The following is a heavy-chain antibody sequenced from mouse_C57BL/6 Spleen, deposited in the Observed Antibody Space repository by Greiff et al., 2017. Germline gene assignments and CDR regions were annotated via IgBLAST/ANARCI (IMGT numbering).Heavy chain of an antibody. CDR3: TRERPFDY. CDR2: IDPETGGT. J-gene: IGHJ2*01. CDR1: GYTFTDYE. V-gene: IGHV1-15*01. Sequence: LVESGAELVRPGASVTLSCKASGYTFTDYEMHWVKQTPVHGLEWIGAIDPETGGTAYNQKFKGKAILTADKSSSTAYMELRSLTSEDSAVYYCTRERPFDYWGQGTTLTVSS.